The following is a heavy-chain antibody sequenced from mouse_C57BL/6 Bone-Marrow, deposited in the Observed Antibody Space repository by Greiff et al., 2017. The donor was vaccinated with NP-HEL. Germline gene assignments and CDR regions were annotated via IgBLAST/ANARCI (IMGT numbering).Heavy chain of an antibody. CDR3: ARSHDGYSFAY. CDR2: IRNKANGYTT. J-gene: IGHJ3*01. D-gene: IGHD2-3*01. Sequence: DVKLVESGGGLVQPGGSLSLSCAASGFTFTDYYMSWVRQPPGKALEWLGFIRNKANGYTTEYSASVKGRFTISRDNSQSILYLQMNALRAEDSATYYCARSHDGYSFAYWGQGTLVTVSA. V-gene: IGHV7-3*01. CDR1: GFTFTDYY.